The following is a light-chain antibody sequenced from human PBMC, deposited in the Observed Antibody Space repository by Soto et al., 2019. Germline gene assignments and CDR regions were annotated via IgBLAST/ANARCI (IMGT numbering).Light chain of an antibody. CDR3: SSYTSSSTVV. CDR2: NVS. CDR1: SSDVGGYNY. V-gene: IGLV2-14*01. Sequence: QSALTQPASVSGSPGQSVTISCTGTSSDVGGYNYVSWYQQHPGKAPKLMLYNVSDRPSGSSNRFSGSKSGNTASLTISGLQAEDEADYYCSSYTSSSTVVFGGGTKLTVL. J-gene: IGLJ2*01.